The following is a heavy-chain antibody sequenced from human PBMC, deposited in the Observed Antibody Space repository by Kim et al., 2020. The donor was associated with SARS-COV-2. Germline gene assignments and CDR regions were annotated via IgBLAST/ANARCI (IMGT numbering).Heavy chain of an antibody. CDR2: ISYDGSNK. J-gene: IGHJ4*02. V-gene: IGHV3-30*18. CDR3: AKDRGGMITFGGLFDY. CDR1: GCTFSSYG. D-gene: IGHD3-16*01. Sequence: GGSLRLSCAASGCTFSSYGMHWVRQAPGKGLEWVAVISYDGSNKYYADSVKGRFTISRDNSKNTLYLQMNSLRAEDTAVYYCAKDRGGMITFGGLFDYWGQGTLVTVSS.